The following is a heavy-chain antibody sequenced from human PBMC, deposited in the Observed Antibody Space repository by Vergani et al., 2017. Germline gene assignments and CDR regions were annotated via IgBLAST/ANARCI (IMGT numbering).Heavy chain of an antibody. V-gene: IGHV1-46*03. D-gene: IGHD4-17*01. J-gene: IGHJ4*02. Sequence: QVKVVQSGAEVKAPGASVKVSCEASGYTYRSYYVHWVRQAPGQGLEWMGVINPLGGRATYSQKFQGRVSVTGDSSTTGGTSASVDYVDLTSLTPEGTAVYFCVRSRLRSFEYWGQGNLVTVSS. CDR1: GYTYRSYY. CDR2: INPLGGRA. CDR3: VRSRLRSFEY.